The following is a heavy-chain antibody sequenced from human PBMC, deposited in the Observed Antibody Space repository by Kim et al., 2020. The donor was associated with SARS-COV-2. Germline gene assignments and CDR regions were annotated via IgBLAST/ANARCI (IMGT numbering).Heavy chain of an antibody. CDR2: INPSGGST. CDR1: GYTFTSYY. CDR3: AREGYCSGGSCYSLDY. J-gene: IGHJ4*02. Sequence: ASVKVSCKASGYTFTSYYMHWVRQAPGQGLEWMGIINPSGGSTSYAQKFQGRVTMTRDTSTSTVYMELSSLRSEDTAVYYCAREGYCSGGSCYSLDYWGQGTLVTVSS. V-gene: IGHV1-46*01. D-gene: IGHD2-15*01.